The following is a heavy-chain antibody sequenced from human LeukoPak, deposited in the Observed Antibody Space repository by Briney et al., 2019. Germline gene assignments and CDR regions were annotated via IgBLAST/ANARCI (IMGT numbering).Heavy chain of an antibody. CDR2: INPSGGST. CDR3: ARSPYCSSTSCYFDY. V-gene: IGHV1-46*01. J-gene: IGHJ4*02. CDR1: GYTFTSYY. Sequence: GASVTVSCTASGYTFTSYYMHWVRQAPGQGLEWMGIINPSGGSTSYAQKFQGRVTMTRDMSTSTVYMELSSLRSEDTAVYYCARSPYCSSTSCYFDYWGQGTLVTVSS. D-gene: IGHD2-2*01.